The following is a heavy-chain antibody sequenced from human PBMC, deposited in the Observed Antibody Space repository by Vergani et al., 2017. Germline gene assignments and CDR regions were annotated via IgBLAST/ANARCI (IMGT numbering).Heavy chain of an antibody. D-gene: IGHD2-21*02. CDR2: IYYSGST. J-gene: IGHJ4*02. Sequence: QLQLQESGPGLVKPSETLSLTCSVSGGSISSSSYFWGWIRQPPGQGLEWIGSIYYSGSTYYNPSLKSRVTISVDTSKNQFSLKLSSVTAADRAVYYCARHPRAYCGGDCYDDWGQGTPVTVSS. CDR3: ARHPRAYCGGDCYDD. V-gene: IGHV4-39*01. CDR1: GGSISSSSYF.